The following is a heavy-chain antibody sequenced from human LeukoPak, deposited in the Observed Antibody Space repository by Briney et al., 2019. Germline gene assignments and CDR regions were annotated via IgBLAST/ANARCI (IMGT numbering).Heavy chain of an antibody. CDR3: ARAINWGAFDI. D-gene: IGHD7-27*01. J-gene: IGHJ3*02. CDR2: IYHSGST. V-gene: IGHV4-38-2*02. Sequence: SETLSLTCTASGYSISSGYYWGWIRQPPGKGLEWIGSIYHSGSTYYNPSLKSRVTISVDTSKNQFSLKLSSVTAADTAVYYCARAINWGAFDIWGQGTMVTVSS. CDR1: GYSISSGYY.